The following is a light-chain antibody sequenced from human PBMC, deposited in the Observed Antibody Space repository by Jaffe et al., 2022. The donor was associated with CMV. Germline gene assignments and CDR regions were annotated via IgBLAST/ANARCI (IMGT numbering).Light chain of an antibody. CDR2: AAS. V-gene: IGKV1-39*01. Sequence: DIQMTQSPSSLSASVGDRVTITCRASQSISTYLNWYQQKPGKAPKLLIYAASSLQSGVPSRFSGSGSGTDFTLTISSVQPEDFATYHCQQSYSSPWTFGQGTKVEIK. CDR3: QQSYSSPWT. CDR1: QSISTY. J-gene: IGKJ1*01.